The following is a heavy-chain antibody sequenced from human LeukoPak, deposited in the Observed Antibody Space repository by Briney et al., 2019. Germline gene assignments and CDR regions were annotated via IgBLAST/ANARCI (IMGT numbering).Heavy chain of an antibody. V-gene: IGHV3-21*01. Sequence: GGSLRLSCVASGLTFSTSTFSWVRQAPGKGLEWVSSISSSSSNIHYADSVKGRFTISRDNAKSSLYLHMTSLSADDTAVYYCVRGDSRDYWGQGTLVTVSS. CDR1: GLTFSTST. CDR2: ISSSSSNI. CDR3: VRGDSRDY. D-gene: IGHD3-22*01. J-gene: IGHJ4*02.